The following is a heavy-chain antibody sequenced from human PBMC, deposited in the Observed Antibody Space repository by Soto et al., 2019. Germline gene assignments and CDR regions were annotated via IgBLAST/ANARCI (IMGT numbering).Heavy chain of an antibody. CDR3: ARDRDSNFIRDFDY. CDR1: EFSLSTYS. CDR2: ISTRSDV. V-gene: IGHV3-21*03. D-gene: IGHD4-4*01. Sequence: GGSLRLSCTASEFSLSTYSMNWVRQAPGKGLEWVSSISTRSDVYYADSVKGRFTIARDNAKNSLSLQMNSLSAEDTGVYYCARDRDSNFIRDFDYWGQGTLVTVSS. J-gene: IGHJ4*02.